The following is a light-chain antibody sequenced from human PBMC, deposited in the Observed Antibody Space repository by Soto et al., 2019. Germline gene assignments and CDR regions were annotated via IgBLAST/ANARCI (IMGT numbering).Light chain of an antibody. V-gene: IGKV4-1*01. CDR3: QKCKVAPFT. Sequence: DIVMTQSPDSLTVSLGERATISCKSSQSVFYRSTKTNYLGWYQQKPGQRPRLLIYWASTREIGVPSRFIGSGSGTDFTLTISSLQPEDVATYYCQKCKVAPFTFGGGTKVDIK. CDR2: WAS. J-gene: IGKJ4*01. CDR1: QSVFYRSTKTNY.